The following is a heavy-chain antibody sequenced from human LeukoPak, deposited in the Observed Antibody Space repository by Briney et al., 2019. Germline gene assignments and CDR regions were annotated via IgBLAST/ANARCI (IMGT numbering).Heavy chain of an antibody. CDR2: ISGSGSTI. D-gene: IGHD1-26*01. J-gene: IGHJ4*02. CDR3: ARDPESGTSFDY. Sequence: PGGSLRLSCAASGFIFSDYFMTWIRQAPGKGLEWVSYISGSGSTIYYADSVKGRFTISRDNAKDSLYLQMNSLRAEDTAVYYCARDPESGTSFDYWGQGTLVTVSS. V-gene: IGHV3-11*01. CDR1: GFIFSDYF.